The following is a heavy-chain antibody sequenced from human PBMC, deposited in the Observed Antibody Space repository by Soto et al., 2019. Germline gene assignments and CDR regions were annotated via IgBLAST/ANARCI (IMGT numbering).Heavy chain of an antibody. D-gene: IGHD5-18*01. CDR2: MNPNSGNT. CDR3: ARGKLGGYIYVRFSY. CDR1: GYTFTRYD. Sequence: ASVNVSCKASGYTFTRYDINWVRQATGQGLEWMGWMNPNSGNTGYAQKFQGRVTMTRNTSISKAYMELSSLRSEDTAVYYCARGKLGGYIYVRFSYWGQRALVTVSS. J-gene: IGHJ4*02. V-gene: IGHV1-8*01.